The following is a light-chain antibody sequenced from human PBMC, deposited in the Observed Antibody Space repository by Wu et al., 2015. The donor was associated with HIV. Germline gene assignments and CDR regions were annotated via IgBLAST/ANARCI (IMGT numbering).Light chain of an antibody. V-gene: IGKV1-5*03. CDR1: QSISSW. Sequence: DIQMTQSPSTLSASVGDRVTITCRASQSISSWLAWYQQKPGKAPKLLIYKASSLKSGVPLRFSGSGSGTEFTLTISSLQPDDFATYYCQRYNSYPYTFGQGTKLEIK. CDR3: QRYNSYPYT. CDR2: KAS. J-gene: IGKJ2*01.